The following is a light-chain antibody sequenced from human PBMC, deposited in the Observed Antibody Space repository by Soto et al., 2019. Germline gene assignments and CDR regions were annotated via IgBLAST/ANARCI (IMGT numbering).Light chain of an antibody. J-gene: IGLJ2*01. CDR1: SSNIGSNY. CDR3: AAWDDSLSGPVV. V-gene: IGLV1-47*01. CDR2: RNN. Sequence: QSALTQPPSASGTPGQRVTISCSGSSSNIGSNYVYWYQQLPGTAPQLLIYRNNQRPSGVPDRFSGSKSGTSASLAISGLRSEDEADYYCAAWDDSLSGPVVFGGGTKLTVL.